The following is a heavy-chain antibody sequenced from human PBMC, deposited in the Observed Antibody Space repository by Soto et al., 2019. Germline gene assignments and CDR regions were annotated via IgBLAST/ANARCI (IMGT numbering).Heavy chain of an antibody. CDR3: ARFIGRLVTAWFDP. CDR2: IHSNGVS. V-gene: IGHV4-30-2*01. CDR1: GDSIDSGDYS. J-gene: IGHJ5*02. Sequence: QLQLQESGSGLVKPSQTLSLTCAVSGDSIDSGDYSWNWIRQPPGKGLEWIGYIHSNGVSYYNPSLKSRVTMSVDKSKNQFSLRLMSVTAADTAVYFCARFIGRLVTAWFDPWGQGTLVTVSS. D-gene: IGHD2-21*02.